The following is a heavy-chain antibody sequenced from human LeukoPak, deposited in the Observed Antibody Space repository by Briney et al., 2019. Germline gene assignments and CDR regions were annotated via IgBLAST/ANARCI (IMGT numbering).Heavy chain of an antibody. J-gene: IGHJ3*02. CDR2: IYYSGST. CDR1: GGSISSYY. Sequence: SETLSLTCTVSGGSISSYYWSWIRQPPGKGLEWIGYIYYSGSTNYNPSLKSRVTISVDTSKNQFSLKLSSVTAADMAVYYCARRYASADLDAFNIWGQGTMVTVSS. CDR3: ARRYASADLDAFNI. D-gene: IGHD3-10*01. V-gene: IGHV4-59*08.